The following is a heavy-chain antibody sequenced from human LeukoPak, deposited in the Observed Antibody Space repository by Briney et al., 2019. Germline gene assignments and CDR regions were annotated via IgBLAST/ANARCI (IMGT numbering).Heavy chain of an antibody. D-gene: IGHD1-7*01. CDR3: ARGINWNYAFDI. CDR2: ISAYNCNT. V-gene: IGHV1-18*01. CDR1: GYTFTNYG. J-gene: IGHJ3*02. Sequence: ASVKVSCKASGYTFTNYGITWVRQAPGQGLEWMGWISAYNCNTSYAQKLQGRVTMTTDTSTSTAYIELRSLRSDDTAVYYCARGINWNYAFDIWGQGTMVTVSS.